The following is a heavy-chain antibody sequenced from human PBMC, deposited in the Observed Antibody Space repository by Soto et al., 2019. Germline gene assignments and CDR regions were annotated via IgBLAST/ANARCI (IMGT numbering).Heavy chain of an antibody. V-gene: IGHV1-18*01. Sequence: ASVKVSCKASGYTFTSYGISWVRQAPGQGLEWMGWISAYNGNTNYAQKLQGRVTMTTDTSTSTAYMELRSLRSDDTDVYYCARVGYCSSTSCYEDYYYGMDVWGQGTTVTVSS. CDR3: ARVGYCSSTSCYEDYYYGMDV. D-gene: IGHD2-2*01. J-gene: IGHJ6*02. CDR1: GYTFTSYG. CDR2: ISAYNGNT.